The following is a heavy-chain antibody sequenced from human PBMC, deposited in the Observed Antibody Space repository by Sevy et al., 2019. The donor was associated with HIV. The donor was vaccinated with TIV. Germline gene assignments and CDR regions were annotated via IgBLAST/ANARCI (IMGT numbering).Heavy chain of an antibody. CDR1: GYSFTSHW. Sequence: GESLKISCRGSGYSFTSHWIGWVRHMPGKGLEWMGIIYPDVSATRYSPSIQGQVTFSADKSISTAYLQWSSLKASDTAMYYCATTRSGYLDSNGYYIYWGQGTLVTVSS. V-gene: IGHV5-51*01. D-gene: IGHD3-22*01. CDR3: ATTRSGYLDSNGYYIY. CDR2: IYPDVSAT. J-gene: IGHJ4*02.